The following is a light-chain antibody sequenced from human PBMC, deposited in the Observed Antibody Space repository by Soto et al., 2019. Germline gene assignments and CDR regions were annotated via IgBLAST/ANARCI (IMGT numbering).Light chain of an antibody. CDR2: SND. CDR1: SSNIGSNS. V-gene: IGLV1-44*01. J-gene: IGLJ1*01. CDR3: AAWDDSLNGYV. Sequence: QSVLTQPPSGSGTPGQRVTISCSGSSSNIGSNSVNWYQQLPGTAPKLLIYSNDRRPSGVPDRFSGSKSGTSASLAISGLQSEDEADYYCAAWDDSLNGYVFGTGTKATVL.